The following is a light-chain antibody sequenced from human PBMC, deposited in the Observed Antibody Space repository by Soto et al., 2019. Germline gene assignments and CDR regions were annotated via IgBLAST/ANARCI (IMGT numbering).Light chain of an antibody. Sequence: DIPMTQSPSSLSASVGDRVTITCRASQSISSYLNWYQQKPGKAPKFLIYAASSLQSGVPSRFSGSGSWTDFTLTISSLQPEDFATYYCQQSYNTPLTFGPGTKVDIK. V-gene: IGKV1-39*01. J-gene: IGKJ3*01. CDR3: QQSYNTPLT. CDR2: AAS. CDR1: QSISSY.